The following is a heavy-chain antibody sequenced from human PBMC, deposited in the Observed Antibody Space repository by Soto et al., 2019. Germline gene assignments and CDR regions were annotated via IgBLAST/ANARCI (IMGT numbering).Heavy chain of an antibody. CDR1: GYTFTGYY. CDR3: ARVLTIKDGPSYYYYGMDV. CDR2: INPNSGGT. V-gene: IGHV1-2*04. J-gene: IGHJ6*02. D-gene: IGHD2-21*01. Sequence: ASVKVSCKASGYTFTGYYMHWVRQAPGQGLEWMGWINPNSGGTNYAQKFQGWVTMTRDTSISTAYMELSRLRSDDTAVYYCARVLTIKDGPSYYYYGMDVWGQGTTVTVS.